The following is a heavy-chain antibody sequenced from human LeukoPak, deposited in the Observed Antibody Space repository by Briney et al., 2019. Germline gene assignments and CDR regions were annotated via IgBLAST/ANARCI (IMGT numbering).Heavy chain of an antibody. CDR1: GASVSSSH. CDR2: LSYTGKT. Sequence: SEILSLTCAVSGASVSSSHWNWIRQFPGRGLEWIGCLSYTGKTDYNPSLISRVTISLDTSKNQVSLKLTSVTAADTAVYYCSEGYFEPFDHWGQGTLVTVSS. V-gene: IGHV4-59*02. D-gene: IGHD2/OR15-2a*01. CDR3: SEGYFEPFDH. J-gene: IGHJ4*02.